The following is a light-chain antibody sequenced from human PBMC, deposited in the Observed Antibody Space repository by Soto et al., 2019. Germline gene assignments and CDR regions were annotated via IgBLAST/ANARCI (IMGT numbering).Light chain of an antibody. CDR2: GTS. J-gene: IGKJ1*01. CDR3: HQYDSTLWT. CDR1: QSISSSY. Sequence: ESVLTQSPGTLSLSPGDRATLSCRASQSISSSYLAWYQQKPGQAPRLLMYGTSTRAAGIPDRFSGSGSGTDFTLTVRRLEPEDFAVYYCHQYDSTLWTFGQGTQVEVK. V-gene: IGKV3-20*01.